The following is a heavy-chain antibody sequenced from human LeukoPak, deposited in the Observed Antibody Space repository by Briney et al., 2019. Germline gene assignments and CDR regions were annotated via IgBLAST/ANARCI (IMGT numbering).Heavy chain of an antibody. J-gene: IGHJ4*02. CDR2: IRQDGSEK. V-gene: IGHV3-7*01. CDR1: GFTFSNYW. D-gene: IGHD1-7*01. CDR3: AREDDWNYEDY. Sequence: GSLRLSCAASGFTFSNYWMSWVRQAPGKGLEWVANIRQDGSEKYYVNSVKGRFTISRDNAKNSLYLQMNSLRAEDTAIYYCAREDDWNYEDYWGQGTLVTVSS.